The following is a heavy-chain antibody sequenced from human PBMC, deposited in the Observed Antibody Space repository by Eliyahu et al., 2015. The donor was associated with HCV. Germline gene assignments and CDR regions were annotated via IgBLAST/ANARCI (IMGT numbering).Heavy chain of an antibody. V-gene: IGHV3-64D*09. Sequence: EVQLVESGGGLVQPGGSLRLSCSASGXTFSSYAMHWVRQAPGKGLEYVSAISSNGGSTYYADSVKGRFTISRDNSKNTLYLQMSSLRAEDTAVYYCVKWEAGIQLWLPHRSGMDVWGQGTTVTVSS. CDR2: ISSNGGST. CDR1: GXTFSSYA. D-gene: IGHD5-18*01. CDR3: VKWEAGIQLWLPHRSGMDV. J-gene: IGHJ6*02.